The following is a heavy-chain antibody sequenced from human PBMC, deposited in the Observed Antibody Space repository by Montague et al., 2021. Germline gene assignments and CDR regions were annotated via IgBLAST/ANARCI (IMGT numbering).Heavy chain of an antibody. J-gene: IGHJ4*02. V-gene: IGHV3-23*03. D-gene: IGHD5-24*01. Sequence: SLSLSCAASGFTFSDYSMGWVRRAPGKGLEWLSVIYSDDSMTYYEDSVKGRFTISRGNSKNTVNLQMNTLRIEDTAVYYCAKGWHGRASVDFDYWGQGTLVTVSS. CDR3: AKGWHGRASVDFDY. CDR1: GFTFSDYS. CDR2: IYSDDSMT.